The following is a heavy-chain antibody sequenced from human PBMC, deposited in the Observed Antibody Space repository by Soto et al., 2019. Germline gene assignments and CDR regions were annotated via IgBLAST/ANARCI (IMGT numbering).Heavy chain of an antibody. J-gene: IGHJ4*02. V-gene: IGHV1-46*03. Sequence: GASVKVSCKASGYTFTRYYMHWVRQAPGQGLEWMAIINPSGGSTGYAQKFQGRVTMTRDTSTSTVYMELSSLGSEDTAVYYCARDNEYYYDGSGYPTNYFDYWGQGTLVTVSS. CDR3: ARDNEYYYDGSGYPTNYFDY. CDR2: INPSGGST. CDR1: GYTFTRYY. D-gene: IGHD3-22*01.